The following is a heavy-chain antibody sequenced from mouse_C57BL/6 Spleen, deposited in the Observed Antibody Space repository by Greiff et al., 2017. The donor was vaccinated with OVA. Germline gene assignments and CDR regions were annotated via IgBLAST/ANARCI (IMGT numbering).Heavy chain of an antibody. CDR2: ISSGGSYT. CDR1: GFTFSSYG. Sequence: EVQVVESGGDLVKPGGSLKLSCAASGFTFSSYGMSWVRQTPDKRLEWVATISSGGSYTYYPDSVKGRFTISRDNAKNTLYLQMSSLKSEDTAMYYCARQENGSSYENFDVWGTGTTVTVSS. V-gene: IGHV5-6*01. J-gene: IGHJ1*03. CDR3: ARQENGSSYENFDV. D-gene: IGHD1-1*01.